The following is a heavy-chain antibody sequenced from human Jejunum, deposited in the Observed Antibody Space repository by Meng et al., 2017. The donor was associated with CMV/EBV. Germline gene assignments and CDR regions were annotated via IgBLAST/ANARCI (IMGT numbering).Heavy chain of an antibody. Sequence: SDFALHGVRQAPGKGLEWVAGIAYDGSKEYYVDSVTGRFTISRDSSKNTLYLQMNSLRAEDTAVYYCARDRRRYCSSTTCYSAFDIWGQGTMVTVSS. CDR2: IAYDGSKE. V-gene: IGHV3-30-3*01. CDR1: SDFA. D-gene: IGHD2-2*02. J-gene: IGHJ3*02. CDR3: ARDRRRYCSSTTCYSAFDI.